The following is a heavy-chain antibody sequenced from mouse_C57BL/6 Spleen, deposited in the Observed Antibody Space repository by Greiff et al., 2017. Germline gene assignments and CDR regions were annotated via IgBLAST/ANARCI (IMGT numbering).Heavy chain of an antibody. J-gene: IGHJ4*01. CDR3: ARDDDYYAMDY. Sequence: EVMLVESGGGLVKPGGSLKLSCAASGFTFSSYAMSWVRQTPEKRLEWVATISDGGSYTYYPDNVKGRFTISKDNAKNNLYLQMSQLKSEDTAMYCGARDDDYYAMDYWGQGTSVTVSS. CDR1: GFTFSSYA. V-gene: IGHV5-4*01. D-gene: IGHD2-3*01. CDR2: ISDGGSYT.